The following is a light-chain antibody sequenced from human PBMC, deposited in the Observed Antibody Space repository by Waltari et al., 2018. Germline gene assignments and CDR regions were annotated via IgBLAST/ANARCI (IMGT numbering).Light chain of an antibody. CDR2: GAS. J-gene: IGKJ4*01. V-gene: IGKV3-20*01. CDR1: QSVSSSY. Sequence: EIVLTQSPGTLSLSPGERATLSCRASQSVSSSYLAWFQQKPGQAPRLLIYGASTRATGIPDRFSGRGSGTDFTLTISRLEPEDFAVYHCQHYGSSLLTFGGGTKVEIK. CDR3: QHYGSSLLT.